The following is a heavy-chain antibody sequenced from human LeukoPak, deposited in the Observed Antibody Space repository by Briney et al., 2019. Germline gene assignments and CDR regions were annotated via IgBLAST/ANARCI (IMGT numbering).Heavy chain of an antibody. CDR2: IWYGGSNK. Sequence: PGRSLRLSCAASGFTFSSYGMHWVRQAPGKGLEWVAVIWYGGSNKYYADSVKGRFTISRDNAKNSLYLQMNSLRAEDTAVYYCAREVGATFDYWGQGTLVTVSS. CDR1: GFTFSSYG. D-gene: IGHD1-26*01. CDR3: AREVGATFDY. V-gene: IGHV3-33*08. J-gene: IGHJ4*02.